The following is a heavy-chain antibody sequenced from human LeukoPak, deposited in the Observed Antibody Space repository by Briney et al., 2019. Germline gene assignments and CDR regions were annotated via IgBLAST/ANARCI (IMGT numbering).Heavy chain of an antibody. D-gene: IGHD5/OR15-5a*01. CDR2: LFDARKV. CDR3: ARGFQGVYDY. J-gene: IGHJ4*02. V-gene: IGHV4-4*07. Sequence: PSETLTLTCTASNGSMRSYYWTWIRQPAGKGLEWVGRLFDARKVNYNPSLGGRVTMSMDTSKNQFSLRMTSVTAADTAVYYCARGFQGVYDYWGQGALVIVSS. CDR1: NGSMRSYY.